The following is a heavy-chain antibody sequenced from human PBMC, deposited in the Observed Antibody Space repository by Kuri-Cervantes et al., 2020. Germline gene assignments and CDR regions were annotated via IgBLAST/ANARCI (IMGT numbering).Heavy chain of an antibody. J-gene: IGHJ3*02. CDR3: ARYPPERSTYYYGSGSYNDAFDI. CDR1: GYTFTSYA. CDR2: INAGNGNT. Sequence: ASVKVSCKASGYTFTSYAMHWVRQAPGQRLEWMGWINAGNGNTKYSQKFQGRVTITRDTSASTAYMELSSLRSEDTAVYYCARYPPERSTYYYGSGSYNDAFDIWGQGTMVTVSS. V-gene: IGHV1-3*01. D-gene: IGHD3-10*01.